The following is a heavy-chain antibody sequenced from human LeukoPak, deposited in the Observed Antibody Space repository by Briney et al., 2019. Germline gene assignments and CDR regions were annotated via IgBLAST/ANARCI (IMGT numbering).Heavy chain of an antibody. CDR1: GFTFSSYS. D-gene: IGHD3-10*01. Sequence: GGSLRLSCAASGFTFSSYSVNWVRQAPGKGLEWVSSISSSSSYIYYADSVKGRFTISRDNAKNSLYLQMNSLRAEDTAVYYCARTMVRGAVDYWGQGTLVTVSS. J-gene: IGHJ4*02. V-gene: IGHV3-21*01. CDR3: ARTMVRGAVDY. CDR2: ISSSSSYI.